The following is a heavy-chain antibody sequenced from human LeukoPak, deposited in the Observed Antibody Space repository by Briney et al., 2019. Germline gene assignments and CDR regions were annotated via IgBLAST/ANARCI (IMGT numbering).Heavy chain of an antibody. Sequence: SETLSLTCTVSGGSIVSYYWSWIRQPPGRGLEWIGYIYYNGVTNYNPSLESRVTISVDTSINQFSLKLSSVTAADTAVYYCTRHDAVPVIGHGMGVWGQGTTVTVSS. CDR2: IYYNGVT. CDR3: TRHDAVPVIGHGMGV. J-gene: IGHJ6*02. V-gene: IGHV4-59*08. D-gene: IGHD3-16*02. CDR1: GGSIVSYY.